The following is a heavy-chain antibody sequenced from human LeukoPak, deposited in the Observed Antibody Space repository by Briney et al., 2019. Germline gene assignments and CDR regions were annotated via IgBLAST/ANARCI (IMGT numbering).Heavy chain of an antibody. CDR2: INHRGST. D-gene: IGHD1-26*01. J-gene: IGHJ4*02. CDR3: ARSSVGAKDY. CDR1: GGSFSGYY. V-gene: IGHV4-34*01. Sequence: SETLSLTCAVYGGSFSGYYWSWIRQPPGKGLEWIGEINHRGSTNYNPSLKSRVTISVDTSKNQFSLKLSSVTAADTAVYYCARSSVGAKDYWGQGTLVTVSS.